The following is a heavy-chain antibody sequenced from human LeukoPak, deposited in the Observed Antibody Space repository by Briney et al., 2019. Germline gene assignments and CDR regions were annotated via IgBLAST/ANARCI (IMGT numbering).Heavy chain of an antibody. V-gene: IGHV4-61*02. CDR2: ISSSGST. J-gene: IGHJ4*02. CDR1: GDSISSGDYY. CDR3: ARVSHSGFPDY. D-gene: IGHD2-15*01. Sequence: SETLSLTCTVSGDSISSGDYYWSWIRQPAGKGLEWIGRISSSGSTNYNPSLKSRVTISVDTSKNQFSLKLSSVTAADTAVYYCARVSHSGFPDYWGQGTLVTVSS.